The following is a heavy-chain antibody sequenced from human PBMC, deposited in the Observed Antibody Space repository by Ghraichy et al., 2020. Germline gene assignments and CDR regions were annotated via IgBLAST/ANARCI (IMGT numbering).Heavy chain of an antibody. V-gene: IGHV3-53*01. J-gene: IGHJ2*01. CDR2: IYSGGST. D-gene: IGHD1-26*01. CDR1: GFTVSSNY. Sequence: LSLTCAASGFTVSSNYMSWVRQAPGKGLEWVSVIYSGGSTYYADSVKGRFTISRDNSKNTLYLQMNSLRAEDTAVYYCATGAPEVGATSWYFDLWGHGTLVTVSS. CDR3: ATGAPEVGATSWYFDL.